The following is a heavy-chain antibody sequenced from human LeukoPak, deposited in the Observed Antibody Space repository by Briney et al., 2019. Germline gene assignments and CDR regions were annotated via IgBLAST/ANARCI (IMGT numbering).Heavy chain of an antibody. J-gene: IGHJ4*02. CDR2: IYTSGST. V-gene: IGHV4-4*07. Sequence: SSETLSLTCTVSGGSISSYYWSWIRQPAGKGLEWIGRIYTSGSTNCNPSLKSRVTISVDKSKNQFSLKLSSVTAADTAVYYCARGAVGIAVAGTDFDYWGQGTLVTVSS. D-gene: IGHD6-19*01. CDR3: ARGAVGIAVAGTDFDY. CDR1: GGSISSYY.